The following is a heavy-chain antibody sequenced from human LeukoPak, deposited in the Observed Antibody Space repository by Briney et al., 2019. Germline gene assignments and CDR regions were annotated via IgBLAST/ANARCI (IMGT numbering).Heavy chain of an antibody. CDR3: ARDRNLQLVLAEYFQH. Sequence: VASVKVSCKASGYTFTSYGISWVRQAPGQGLEWMGWISAYNGNTNYAQKLQGRVTMTTDTSTSTAYMELRSLRSDDTAVYYCARDRNLQLVLAEYFQHWGQGTLVTVSS. D-gene: IGHD6-13*01. CDR1: GYTFTSYG. V-gene: IGHV1-18*01. J-gene: IGHJ1*01. CDR2: ISAYNGNT.